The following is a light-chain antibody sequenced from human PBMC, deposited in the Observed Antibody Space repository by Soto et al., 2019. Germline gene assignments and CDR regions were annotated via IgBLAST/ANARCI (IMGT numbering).Light chain of an antibody. CDR3: QQYRDLPQT. V-gene: IGKV3-20*01. J-gene: IGKJ1*01. CDR2: NSS. CDR1: QSVRSNY. Sequence: EMVLTQSPGTLSLSPGERATLSCRASQSVRSNYLAWYQQKPGQAPRLLIYNSSTRATGIPDRFSGSGSGTDFTLTISRLEPEDFALYYCQQYRDLPQTFGQGTKVDIK.